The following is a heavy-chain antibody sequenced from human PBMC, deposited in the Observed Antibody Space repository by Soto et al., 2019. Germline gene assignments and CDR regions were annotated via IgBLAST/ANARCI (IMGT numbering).Heavy chain of an antibody. CDR2: INPNSGGT. CDR3: ARGGYSYGYLGTFDI. J-gene: IGHJ3*02. CDR1: GYTFTGYD. Sequence: APLKVSCKGCGYTFTGYDMHWVVQAPGQGLEWMGWINPNSGGTNYAQKFQGRVTMTRDTSISTAYMELSRLRSDDTAVYYCARGGYSYGYLGTFDIWGQGTSVTGSS. D-gene: IGHD5-18*01. V-gene: IGHV1-2*02.